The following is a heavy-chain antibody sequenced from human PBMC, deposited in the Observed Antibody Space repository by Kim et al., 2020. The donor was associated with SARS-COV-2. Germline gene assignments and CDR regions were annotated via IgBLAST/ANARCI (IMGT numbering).Heavy chain of an antibody. V-gene: IGHV4-31*02. CDR3: ARARSTGVTIFGVVIISAFDN. J-gene: IGHJ3*02. D-gene: IGHD3-3*01. Sequence: SISSGGYYWSWIRQHPGKGLEWIGYIYYSGSTYYNPSLKSRVTISVDTSKNQFSLKLSSVTAADTAVYYCARARSTGVTIFGVVIISAFDNW. CDR2: IYYSGST. CDR1: SISSGGYY.